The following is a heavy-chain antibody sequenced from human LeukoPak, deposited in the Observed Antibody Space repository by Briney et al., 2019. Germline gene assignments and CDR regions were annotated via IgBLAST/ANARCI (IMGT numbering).Heavy chain of an antibody. CDR3: AALGNYGDYVGYYFDY. V-gene: IGHV4-30-2*01. CDR2: IYHSGST. CDR1: GGSISSGGYS. J-gene: IGHJ4*02. Sequence: SQTLSLTCAVSGGSISSGGYSWSWIRQPPGKGLEWIGYIYHSGSTYYNPSLKSRVTISVDRSKNQFSLKLSSVTAADTAVYYGAALGNYGDYVGYYFDYWGQGTLVTVSS. D-gene: IGHD4-17*01.